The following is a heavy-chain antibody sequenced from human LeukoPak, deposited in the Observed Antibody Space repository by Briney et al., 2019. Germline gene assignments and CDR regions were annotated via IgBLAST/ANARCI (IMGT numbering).Heavy chain of an antibody. Sequence: GRSLRLSCAASGFTFSSYAMSWVRQAPGKGLEWVSAISGSGGSTYYADSVKGRFTISRDNSKNTLYLQMNSLRAEVTAVYYCAKGSDFWSGYYREWGQGTLVTVSS. J-gene: IGHJ4*02. CDR2: ISGSGGST. CDR3: AKGSDFWSGYYRE. V-gene: IGHV3-23*01. D-gene: IGHD3-3*01. CDR1: GFTFSSYA.